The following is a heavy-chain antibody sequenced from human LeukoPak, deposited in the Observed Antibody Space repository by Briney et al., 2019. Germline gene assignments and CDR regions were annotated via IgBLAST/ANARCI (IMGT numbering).Heavy chain of an antibody. J-gene: IGHJ4*02. CDR3: ARSRHGDCYSDY. CDR2: IGSTSHFR. Sequence: NPGGSLRLSCAASGVTFSNYSMNWVRQAPGKGLEWVSSIGSTSHFRYYADSLKGRVTISRDNAKNSLYLQMSSLRVEDTAVYYCARSRHGDCYSDYCGQGTLVTVSS. CDR1: GVTFSNYS. V-gene: IGHV3-21*01. D-gene: IGHD2-21*02.